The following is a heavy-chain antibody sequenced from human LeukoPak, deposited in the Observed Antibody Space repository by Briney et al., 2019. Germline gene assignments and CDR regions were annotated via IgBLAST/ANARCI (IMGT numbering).Heavy chain of an antibody. CDR3: TLGSYNYGRWDFDY. CDR1: GLALGDYA. D-gene: IGHD5-24*01. Sequence: GGPLRLSCTASGLALGDYAMSWVRQAPGKGREWGGFIRGKDYGGTPEYAVSVKGRFSISRDDSKRIAYLQMDSLKAEDTAVYYCTLGSYNYGRWDFDYWGQGTLVTVSS. J-gene: IGHJ4*02. CDR2: IRGKDYGGTP. V-gene: IGHV3-49*04.